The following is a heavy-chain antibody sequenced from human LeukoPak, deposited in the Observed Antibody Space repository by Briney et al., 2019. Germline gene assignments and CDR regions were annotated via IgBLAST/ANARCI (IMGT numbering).Heavy chain of an antibody. V-gene: IGHV3-33*01. J-gene: IGHJ4*02. CDR2: IWYDGSNR. Sequence: GGSLRLSCAASGLTFSNHGMHWVRQAPGKGLEWVAVIWYDGSNRYYADSVKGRFTISRDNSKNTLYLEMNSLRADDTAVYYCARDRSAQFLDYWGQGILVTVSS. CDR3: ARDRSAQFLDY. D-gene: IGHD1-26*01. CDR1: GLTFSNHG.